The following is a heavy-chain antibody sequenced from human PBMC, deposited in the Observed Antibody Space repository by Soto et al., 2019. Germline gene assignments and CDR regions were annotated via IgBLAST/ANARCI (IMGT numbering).Heavy chain of an antibody. J-gene: IGHJ6*02. D-gene: IGHD2-21*02. Sequence: QVQLVESGGGVVQPGRSLRLSCAASGFTFSSYGMHWVRQAPGKGLEWVAVIWYDGSNKYYADSVKGRFTISRDNSKNTLYLQMASLRVEDTAVYYCTRAPVTAAGRGDFYYYGLDVWGQGTTVTVSS. CDR3: TRAPVTAAGRGDFYYYGLDV. V-gene: IGHV3-33*01. CDR2: IWYDGSNK. CDR1: GFTFSSYG.